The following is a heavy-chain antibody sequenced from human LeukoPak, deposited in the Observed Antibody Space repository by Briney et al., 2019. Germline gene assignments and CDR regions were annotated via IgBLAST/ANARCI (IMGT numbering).Heavy chain of an antibody. D-gene: IGHD4-23*01. Sequence: AAVKVSCKASGYTFTSYDINWVRQATGQGLEWMGWMNPNSGNTGYAQKFQGRVTMTRNTSISTAYMELTSLTSEDTAVYYCARTKTMVVPSLSYWGQGTLVTVSS. J-gene: IGHJ4*02. CDR1: GYTFTSYD. CDR3: ARTKTMVVPSLSY. CDR2: MNPNSGNT. V-gene: IGHV1-8*01.